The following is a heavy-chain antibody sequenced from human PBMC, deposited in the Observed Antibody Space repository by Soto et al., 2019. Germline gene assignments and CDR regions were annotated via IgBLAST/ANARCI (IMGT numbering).Heavy chain of an antibody. CDR3: VRSVPAATWAYNGMDV. CDR2: IYHSGTF. Sequence: QVRLKESGPGLVKPSGTLSLTCTVSGGSVESSSCWSWVRQAPGKGLEWIGEIYHSGTFNYNPSLANRVSVSVDKPRNQVSLNLNSVTAADTAVYYCVRSVPAATWAYNGMDVWGQGTTVTVSS. D-gene: IGHD2-2*01. CDR1: GGSVESSSC. V-gene: IGHV4-4*02. J-gene: IGHJ6*02.